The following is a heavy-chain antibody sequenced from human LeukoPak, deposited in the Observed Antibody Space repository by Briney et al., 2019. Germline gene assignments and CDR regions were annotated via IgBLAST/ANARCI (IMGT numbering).Heavy chain of an antibody. J-gene: IGHJ4*02. Sequence: SETLSLTCTVSGGSISSYYWSWIRQPPGKGLEWIGYIYYSGSTYYNPSLKSRVTISVDTSKNQFSLKLSSVTAADTAVYYCAPDPITMVRSPSVDWGQGTLVTVSS. CDR3: APDPITMVRSPSVD. D-gene: IGHD3-10*01. CDR2: IYYSGST. CDR1: GGSISSYY. V-gene: IGHV4-59*06.